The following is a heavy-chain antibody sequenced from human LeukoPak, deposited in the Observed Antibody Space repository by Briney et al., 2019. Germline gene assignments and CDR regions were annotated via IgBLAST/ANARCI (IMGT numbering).Heavy chain of an antibody. CDR3: ATEESGY. CDR1: GDSISSYY. V-gene: IGHV4-4*07. Sequence: KPSETLSLTRTVSGDSISSYYCTWIRQPAGRGLEWIGRIYSSGSTSYNPSLKSRVTMSVDTSKNQFSLNLTSVTAADTAVYYCATEESGYWGQGTLVTVSS. CDR2: IYSSGST. J-gene: IGHJ4*02. D-gene: IGHD3-3*01.